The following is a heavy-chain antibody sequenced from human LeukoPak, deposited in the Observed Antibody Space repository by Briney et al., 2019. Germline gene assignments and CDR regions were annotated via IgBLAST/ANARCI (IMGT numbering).Heavy chain of an antibody. CDR3: AKDARHSFYGMDV. Sequence: GGSLRLSCAASGFIFGNYGMHWVRQAPGKGLEWVTLISHDGSNKYYADSVKGRFTISRDNSKNTLYLQMNSLRAEDTAIYYCAKDARHSFYGMDVWGQGTTVTVSS. CDR2: ISHDGSNK. J-gene: IGHJ6*02. CDR1: GFIFGNYG. V-gene: IGHV3-30*18. D-gene: IGHD5-18*01.